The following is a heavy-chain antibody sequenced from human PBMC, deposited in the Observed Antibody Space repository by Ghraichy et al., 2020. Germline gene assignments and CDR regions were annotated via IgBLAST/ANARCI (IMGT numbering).Heavy chain of an antibody. J-gene: IGHJ4*02. D-gene: IGHD6-19*01. CDR2: IYYSGST. V-gene: IGHV4-59*08. CDR3: ASTIAVAGKAGRKFDY. Sequence: SETLSLTCTVSGGSISSYYWSWIRQPPGKGLEWIGYIYYSGSTNYNPSLKSRVTISVDTSKNQFSLKLSSVTAADTAVYYCASTIAVAGKAGRKFDYWGQGTLVTVSS. CDR1: GGSISSYY.